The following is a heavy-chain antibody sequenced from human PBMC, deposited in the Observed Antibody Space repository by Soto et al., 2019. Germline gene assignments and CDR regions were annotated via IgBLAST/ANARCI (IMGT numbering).Heavy chain of an antibody. D-gene: IGHD3-22*01. V-gene: IGHV4-59*01. CDR3: ARLGHVYYYDSSDYREYFQH. J-gene: IGHJ1*01. CDR1: GGSISSYY. CDR2: IYYSGST. Sequence: QVQLQESGPGLVKPSETLSLTCTVSGGSISSYYWSWIRQPQGKGLEWIGYIYYSGSTSYNPSLKSRVTISVDTSKNQFSLKLSSVTAADTAVYYCARLGHVYYYDSSDYREYFQHWGQGTLVTVST.